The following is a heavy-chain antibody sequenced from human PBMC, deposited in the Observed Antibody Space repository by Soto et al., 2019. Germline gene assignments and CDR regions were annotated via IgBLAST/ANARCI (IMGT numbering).Heavy chain of an antibody. CDR1: GFTFRSFG. CDR2: ISYDGSNK. Sequence: QVQLVESGGGVVQPGRSLRLSCVASGFTFRSFGMHWVRQAPGKGLEWVSVISYDGSNKYYADSVKGRFTISRDNSKNTLYLQMNSLRAEDTAVYYCARPTAPYSSGWYSAYWGQGTLVTVSS. V-gene: IGHV3-30*03. J-gene: IGHJ4*02. CDR3: ARPTAPYSSGWYSAY. D-gene: IGHD6-19*01.